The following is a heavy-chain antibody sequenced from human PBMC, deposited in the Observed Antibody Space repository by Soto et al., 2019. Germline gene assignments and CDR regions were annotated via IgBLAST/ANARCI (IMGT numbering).Heavy chain of an antibody. V-gene: IGHV1-2*02. CDR3: ARCYYYDSSGPLDY. CDR2: INPNSGDT. D-gene: IGHD3-22*01. J-gene: IGHJ4*02. Sequence: ASVKVSCKASGFTFTDSYMHWVRQAPGQGLEWMGWINPNSGDTNEAQKFQGRVTMTRDTSTSTVYMELSSLRSEDTAVYYCARCYYYDSSGPLDYWGQGTLVTVSS. CDR1: GFTFTDSY.